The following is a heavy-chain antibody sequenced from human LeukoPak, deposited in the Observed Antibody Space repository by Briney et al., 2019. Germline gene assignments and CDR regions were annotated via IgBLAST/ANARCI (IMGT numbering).Heavy chain of an antibody. Sequence: GGSLRLSCAASGFTFNNAWMSWVRQAPGKGLEWVGRIKSKTDGGTTDYAAPVKGRFTISRDDSKNTLYLQMNSLKTEDTAVYYCITFSMIVVVITDWGQGTLVTVSS. CDR1: GFTFNNAW. J-gene: IGHJ4*02. CDR2: IKSKTDGGTT. V-gene: IGHV3-15*01. CDR3: ITFSMIVVVITD. D-gene: IGHD3-22*01.